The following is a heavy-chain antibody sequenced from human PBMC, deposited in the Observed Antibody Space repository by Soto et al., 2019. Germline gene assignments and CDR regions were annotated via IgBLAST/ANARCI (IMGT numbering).Heavy chain of an antibody. J-gene: IGHJ4*02. Sequence: QVQLVQSGAEVKKPGASVKVSCKASGYTFTSYDINWVRQATGQGLEWMGWMNPNSGNTGYAQKFQGRVTMTRNPSISTANMEMSSLRYEDTAVYYCARLGLKFRTLTYWGQGTLVTVSS. CDR2: MNPNSGNT. D-gene: IGHD3-16*01. CDR3: ARLGLKFRTLTY. CDR1: GYTFTSYD. V-gene: IGHV1-8*01.